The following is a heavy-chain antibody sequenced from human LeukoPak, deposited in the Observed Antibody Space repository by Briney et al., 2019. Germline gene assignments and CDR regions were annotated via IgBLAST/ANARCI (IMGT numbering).Heavy chain of an antibody. Sequence: SETLSLTCTASSGSISSTSYYWGWIRQPPGKGLEWIGGIIYSGNTHYNPSLKSRVTISVDTTKNQFSLKVTSVTAADTAVYYCSRESGAFSPFGYWGQGTLVTVSS. D-gene: IGHD1-26*01. J-gene: IGHJ4*02. CDR3: SRESGAFSPFGY. CDR2: IIYSGNT. V-gene: IGHV4-39*02. CDR1: SGSISSTSYY.